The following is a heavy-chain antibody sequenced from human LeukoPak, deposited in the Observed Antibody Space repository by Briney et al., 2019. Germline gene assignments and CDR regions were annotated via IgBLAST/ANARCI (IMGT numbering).Heavy chain of an antibody. V-gene: IGHV3-30*18. CDR2: ISYDGSNK. J-gene: IGHJ4*02. CDR1: GFTFSSYG. Sequence: PGGSLRLSCAASGFTFSSYGMHWVRQAPGKGLEWVAVISYDGSNKYYADSVKGRFTISRDNSKNTLYLQVNSLRAEDTAVYYCAKDPGVDTAMVIDYWGQGTLVTVSS. CDR3: AKDPGVDTAMVIDY. D-gene: IGHD5-18*01.